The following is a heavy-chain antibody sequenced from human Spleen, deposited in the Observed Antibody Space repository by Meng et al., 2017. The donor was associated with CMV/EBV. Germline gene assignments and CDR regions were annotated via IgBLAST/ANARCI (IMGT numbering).Heavy chain of an antibody. D-gene: IGHD3-3*01. J-gene: IGHJ4*02. CDR1: GYTFTNYG. Sequence: ASVKVSCKASGYTFTNYGISWVRQAPGQRLEWMGWINPNTGGTNYAQNFQGRVTMTRDTSITTVYMELSRLRSDDTAVYYCARGRIGGLRFLGDYWGQGTLVTVSS. V-gene: IGHV1-2*02. CDR2: INPNTGGT. CDR3: ARGRIGGLRFLGDY.